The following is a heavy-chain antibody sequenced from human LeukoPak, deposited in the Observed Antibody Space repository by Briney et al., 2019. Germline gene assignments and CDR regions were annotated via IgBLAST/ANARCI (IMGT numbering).Heavy chain of an antibody. J-gene: IGHJ4*02. CDR2: IYYSGST. V-gene: IGHV4-39*07. CDR1: GGSISSSSYY. CDR3: ARVWRRVRGVCFDY. Sequence: SETLSLTCTVSGGSISSSSYYWGWIRQPPGKGLEWIGSIYYSGSTYYNPSLKSRVTISVDTSENQFSLKLSSVTAADTAVYYCARVWRRVRGVCFDYWGQGTLVTVSS. D-gene: IGHD3-10*01.